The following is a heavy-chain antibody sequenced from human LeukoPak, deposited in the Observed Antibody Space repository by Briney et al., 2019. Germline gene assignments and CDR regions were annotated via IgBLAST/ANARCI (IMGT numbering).Heavy chain of an antibody. J-gene: IGHJ4*02. CDR3: APLAANIFDY. V-gene: IGHV3-23*01. Sequence: PGGSLTLSCAASGFTFSSYAMSWVRQAPGKGLEWVSAISGSGSSTYYAGSVRGRFTTSRDNSKRTVYLQMNSLRVEDTAVYYCAPLAANIFDYWGRGTLVTASS. CDR2: ISGSGSST. CDR1: GFTFSSYA. D-gene: IGHD6-25*01.